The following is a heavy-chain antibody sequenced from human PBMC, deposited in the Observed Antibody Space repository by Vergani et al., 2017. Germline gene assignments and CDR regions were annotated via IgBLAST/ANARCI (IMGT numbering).Heavy chain of an antibody. J-gene: IGHJ4*02. CDR1: GGSISSGDYY. CDR3: ARGNSGGYYDSSGLIDY. Sequence: QVQLQESGPGLVKPSQTLSLTCTVSGGSISSGDYYWSWIRQPPGKGLEWIGYIYYCGSTYYNPSLKSRVTISVDTSKNQFSLKLSSVTAADTAVYYCARGNSGGYYDSSGLIDYWGQGTLVTVSS. V-gene: IGHV4-30-4*08. D-gene: IGHD3-22*01. CDR2: IYYCGST.